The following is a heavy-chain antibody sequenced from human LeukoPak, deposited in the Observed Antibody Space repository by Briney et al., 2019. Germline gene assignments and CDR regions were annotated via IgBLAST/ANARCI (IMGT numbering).Heavy chain of an antibody. CDR3: ARRSPRGAARPSYFDY. D-gene: IGHD6-6*01. J-gene: IGHJ4*02. Sequence: SETLSLTCTVSGGSISSSSYYWGWIRQPPGKGLEWIGSIYYSGSTYYNPSLKSRVTISVDTSKNQFSLKLSSVTAADTAVYYCARRSPRGAARPSYFDYWGQGTPVIVSS. V-gene: IGHV4-39*01. CDR2: IYYSGST. CDR1: GGSISSSSYY.